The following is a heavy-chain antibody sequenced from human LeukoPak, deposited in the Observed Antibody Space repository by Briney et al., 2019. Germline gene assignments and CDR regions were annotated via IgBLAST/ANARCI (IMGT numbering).Heavy chain of an antibody. J-gene: IGHJ4*02. CDR2: IYSDGSRT. CDR3: VKSPGSGWPV. Sequence: GGSLRLSCAASGFTFSSSAMHWVRQAPGKGLEYLSAIYSDGSRTYCADSVKGRFTISRDNSKNTLYFEMSSLRVEDTAVYYCVKSPGSGWPVWGQGTLLTVSS. V-gene: IGHV3-64D*06. D-gene: IGHD6-19*01. CDR1: GFTFSSSA.